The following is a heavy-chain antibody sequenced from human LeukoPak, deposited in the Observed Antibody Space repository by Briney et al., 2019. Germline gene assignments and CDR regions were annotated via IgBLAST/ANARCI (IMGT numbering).Heavy chain of an antibody. V-gene: IGHV1-69*13. CDR1: GGIFSSYG. CDR3: ARDLSNYGMDV. J-gene: IGHJ6*02. Sequence: ASVRVSCKAAGGIFSSYGIRWVRQAPGQWLEWMGRIVPIFGTANYAQKFQGRVTITADESTSTAYMELSSLRSEDTAVYYCARDLSNYGMDVWGQGTTVTVSS. CDR2: IVPIFGTA.